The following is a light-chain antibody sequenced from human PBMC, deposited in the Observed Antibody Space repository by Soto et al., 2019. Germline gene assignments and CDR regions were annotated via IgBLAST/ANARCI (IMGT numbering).Light chain of an antibody. CDR3: QQYDSYLA. V-gene: IGKV1-8*01. Sequence: AIRMTQSPSSLSASTGDRVTITCRASQGIISYLAWYQQKPWKAPKLLIYCASTLQSGVPSMFSGSGSGTDFTLTISCLQSEDVATYYCQQYDSYLAFGLGTKLEIK. CDR1: QGIISY. CDR2: CAS. J-gene: IGKJ2*01.